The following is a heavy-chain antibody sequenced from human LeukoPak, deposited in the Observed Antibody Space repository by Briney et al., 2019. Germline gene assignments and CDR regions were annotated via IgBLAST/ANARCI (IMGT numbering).Heavy chain of an antibody. Sequence: PGGSLRLSCAASGFTFSSYWMSWVRQAPGKGLEWVANIKQDGSEKYYVDSVKGRFTISRDNANNSLSLQMNSLRAEDTAVYYCARETNLISSGLDYWGLGTLVTVSS. D-gene: IGHD3-10*01. CDR3: ARETNLISSGLDY. CDR1: GFTFSSYW. V-gene: IGHV3-7*01. CDR2: IKQDGSEK. J-gene: IGHJ4*02.